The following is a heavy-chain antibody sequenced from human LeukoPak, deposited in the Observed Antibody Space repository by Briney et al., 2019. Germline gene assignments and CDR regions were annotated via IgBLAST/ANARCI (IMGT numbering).Heavy chain of an antibody. V-gene: IGHV4-34*01. D-gene: IGHD6-19*01. Sequence: PSETLSLTCAVFGGSFSGHYWSWIRQPPGKGLEWIGEINHSGSTNYNPSLKSRVTISVDTSKNQFSLKLSSVTAADTAVYYCARMGYSSGWYGQLRYWGQGTLVTVPS. CDR3: ARMGYSSGWYGQLRY. CDR2: INHSGST. J-gene: IGHJ4*02. CDR1: GGSFSGHY.